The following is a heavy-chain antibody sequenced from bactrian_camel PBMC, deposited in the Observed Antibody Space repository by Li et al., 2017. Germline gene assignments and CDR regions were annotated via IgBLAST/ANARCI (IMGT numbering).Heavy chain of an antibody. CDR3: AVGLWCPKTY. J-gene: IGHJ4*01. Sequence: HVQLVESGGGLVQPGGSLRLSCAAASGYIASGNCMGWFRKAPKKEHEGVAAMYTGGGSTYYAAFVRGRFTISQDNAENTLYLQMNSLRIEDTAVYYCAVGLWCPKTYWGQGTQVTVS. D-gene: IGHD6*01. CDR1: GYIASGNC. V-gene: IGHV3S54*01. CDR2: MYTGGGST.